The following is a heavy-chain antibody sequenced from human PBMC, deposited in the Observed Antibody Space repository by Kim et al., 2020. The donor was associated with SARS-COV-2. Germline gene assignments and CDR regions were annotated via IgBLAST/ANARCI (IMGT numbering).Heavy chain of an antibody. J-gene: IGHJ4*02. CDR3: ARSHSGSYTIKRFDY. Sequence: ASVKVSCKASGYTFSSYDINWVRQATGQGLEWMGRMNPNSGNIDYAQKFQGRVTMTRNTSISTAYMELSSLRSDDTAVYYCARSHSGSYTIKRFDYWGQGTLGTVSS. D-gene: IGHD1-26*01. CDR2: MNPNSGNI. V-gene: IGHV1-8*01. CDR1: GYTFSSYD.